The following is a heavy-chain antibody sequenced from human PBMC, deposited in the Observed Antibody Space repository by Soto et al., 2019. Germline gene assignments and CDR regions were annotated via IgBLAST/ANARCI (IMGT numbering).Heavy chain of an antibody. CDR1: GFTFDDYA. CDR2: ISWNSGSI. D-gene: IGHD1-1*01. CDR3: AKGTRHYFWNGMDG. J-gene: IGHJ6*04. V-gene: IGHV3-9*01. Sequence: EVQLVESGGGLVQPVRSLRIYCAASGFTFDDYARHWVRQAPGKGLEWVSGISWNSGSIGYAASVKGRFTISRDIDKNSLDLQMNILTAEETAVYYCAKGTRHYFWNGMDGWGKWTTVTASS.